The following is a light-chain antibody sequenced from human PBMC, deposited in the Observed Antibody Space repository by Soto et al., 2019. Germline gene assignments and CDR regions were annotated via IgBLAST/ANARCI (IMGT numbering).Light chain of an antibody. CDR2: AAS. V-gene: IGKV1-6*01. CDR3: QQSYNAPRT. Sequence: AIQMTQSPSSLSASVGDRVTITCRASQGIRNDLGWYQQKPGKAPKLLIYAASSLQSGVPSRFSGSGSGTDFTLTINSLQPEDFATYYCQQSYNAPRTFGGGTKVDIK. J-gene: IGKJ4*01. CDR1: QGIRND.